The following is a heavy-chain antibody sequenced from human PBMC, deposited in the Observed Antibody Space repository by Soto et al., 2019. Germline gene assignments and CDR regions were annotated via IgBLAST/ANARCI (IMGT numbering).Heavy chain of an antibody. V-gene: IGHV3-15*05. CDR3: VKDSDLYSSGWYYFDY. CDR1: GFTFTNAW. D-gene: IGHD6-19*01. Sequence: GGSLRLSCVASGFTFTNAWMSWVRQAPGKGLEWVGRIKSKTDGGTTDYAAPVKGRFTISRDNSKNTLYLQMSSLRAEDTAVYYCVKDSDLYSSGWYYFDYWGQGTLVTVSS. CDR2: IKSKTDGGTT. J-gene: IGHJ4*02.